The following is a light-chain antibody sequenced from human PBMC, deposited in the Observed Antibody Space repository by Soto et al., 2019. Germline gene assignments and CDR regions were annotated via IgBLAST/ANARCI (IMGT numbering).Light chain of an antibody. CDR2: GVS. CDR3: QQYGSSPWT. J-gene: IGKJ1*01. Sequence: IVLTQSPGTLSLSPGERATLSCRASQSVSSSYLAWYQQKPGQAPRLLIYGVSSRATGIPDRFSGSGSGTDFTLTIGRLEPEDFAGYYCQQYGSSPWTFGQGTKVEIK. CDR1: QSVSSSY. V-gene: IGKV3-20*01.